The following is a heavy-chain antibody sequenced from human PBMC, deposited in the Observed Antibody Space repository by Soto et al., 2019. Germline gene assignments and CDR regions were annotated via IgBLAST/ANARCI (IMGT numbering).Heavy chain of an antibody. Sequence: GGSLRLSCAASGFTFSLFGMNWVRQSPGKGLEWVSSISSASSHIYYADSVKGRFTISRDNARSSLYLQMDSLRAEDTAVYYCARVGQISSIDSWGQGTLVTVSS. CDR3: ARVGQISSIDS. J-gene: IGHJ4*02. D-gene: IGHD3-10*01. V-gene: IGHV3-21*01. CDR1: GFTFSLFG. CDR2: ISSASSHI.